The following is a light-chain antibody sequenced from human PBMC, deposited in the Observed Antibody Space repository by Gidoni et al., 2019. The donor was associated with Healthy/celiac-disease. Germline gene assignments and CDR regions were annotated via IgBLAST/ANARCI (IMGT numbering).Light chain of an antibody. CDR2: WAS. V-gene: IGKV4-1*01. CDR1: QSVLSSSNNKNY. J-gene: IGKJ2*01. CDR3: QQYYSTPRT. Sequence: ILMTQSPASLAVSLGERATINCKSSQSVLSSSNNKNYLAWYQQKPGQPPKLLIYWASTRESGVPDRFSGSGSGTDFTLTISSLQAEDVAVYYCQQYYSTPRTFGQGTKLEIK.